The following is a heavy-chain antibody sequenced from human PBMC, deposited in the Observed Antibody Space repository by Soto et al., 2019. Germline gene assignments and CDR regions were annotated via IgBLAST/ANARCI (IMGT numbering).Heavy chain of an antibody. CDR3: ARVCGGDCHYGMDV. CDR1: GGSISSGGYY. CDR2: IYYYGST. J-gene: IGHJ6*02. V-gene: IGHV4-31*03. Sequence: QVQLQESGPGLVKPSQTLSLTCTVSGGSISSGGYYWSWIRQHPGKGLEWIGYIYYYGSTYYNPSLKSRVTISVDTSKNQFSLKLSSVTAADTAVYYCARVCGGDCHYGMDVWGQGTTVTVPS. D-gene: IGHD2-21*02.